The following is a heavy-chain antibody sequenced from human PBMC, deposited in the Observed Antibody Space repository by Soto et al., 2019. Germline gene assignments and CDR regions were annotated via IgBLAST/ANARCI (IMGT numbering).Heavy chain of an antibody. CDR1: GFTFSNAL. D-gene: IGHD3-3*01. CDR2: IKSKSDGATT. CDR3: TKGLTICGVVIDP. J-gene: IGHJ5*02. Sequence: EVQLVESGGGLVKPGGSLRLSCAASGFTFSNALMTWVRQAPGKGLEWVGRIKSKSDGATTDYAAPVRGRFIISRDDSKNTLYLQMNSMKTADTAVYYCTKGLTICGVVIDPWGQGTLVTVSS. V-gene: IGHV3-15*01.